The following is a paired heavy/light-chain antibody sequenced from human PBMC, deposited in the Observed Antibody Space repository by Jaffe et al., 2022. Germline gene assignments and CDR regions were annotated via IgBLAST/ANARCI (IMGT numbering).Heavy chain of an antibody. Sequence: QVQLQESGPGLVKPSETLSLTCTVSGGSISSYYWSWIRQPPGKGLEWIGYIYYSGSTNYNPSLKSRVTISVDTSKNQFSLKLSSVTAADTAVYYCARGCYDFWSGLHHFPLYYMDVWGKGTTVTVSS. CDR2: IYYSGST. CDR3: ARGCYDFWSGLHHFPLYYMDV. D-gene: IGHD3-3*01. V-gene: IGHV4-59*01. J-gene: IGHJ6*03. CDR1: GGSISSYY.
Light chain of an antibody. Sequence: QSVLTQPPSVSAAPGQKVTISCSGSSSNIGNNYVSWYQQLPGTAPKLLIYDNNKRPSGIPDRFSGSKSGTSATLGITGLQTGDEADYYCGTWDSSLSAYWVFGGGTKLTVL. CDR1: SSNIGNNY. V-gene: IGLV1-51*01. CDR2: DNN. J-gene: IGLJ3*02. CDR3: GTWDSSLSAYWV.